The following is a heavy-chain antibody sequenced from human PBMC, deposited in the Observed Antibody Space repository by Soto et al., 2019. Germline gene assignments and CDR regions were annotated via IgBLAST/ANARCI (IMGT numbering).Heavy chain of an antibody. CDR3: ARDHLWFGELLEY. CDR2: IKQDGSEK. D-gene: IGHD3-10*01. CDR1: GFTFSSYW. V-gene: IGHV3-7*01. J-gene: IGHJ4*02. Sequence: LRLSCAASGFTFSSYWMSWVRQAPGKGLEWVANIKQDGSEKYYVDSVKGRFTISRDNAKNSLYLQMNSLRAEDTAVYYCARDHLWFGELLEYWGQGTLVTVSS.